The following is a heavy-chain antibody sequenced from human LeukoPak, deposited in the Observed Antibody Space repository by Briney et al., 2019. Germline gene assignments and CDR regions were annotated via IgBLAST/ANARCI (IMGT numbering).Heavy chain of an antibody. D-gene: IGHD3-22*01. CDR3: ARRGYYDSSGYDY. CDR1: GFTFSNYA. CDR2: ISASSTDI. Sequence: KPGGSLRLSCAASGFTFSNYAMNWVRQAPGKGLEWVSSISASSTDIYYADSVKGRFTISRDNAKNSLYLQINSLRAEDTAIYYCARRGYYDSSGYDYWGQGTLVTASS. J-gene: IGHJ4*02. V-gene: IGHV3-21*01.